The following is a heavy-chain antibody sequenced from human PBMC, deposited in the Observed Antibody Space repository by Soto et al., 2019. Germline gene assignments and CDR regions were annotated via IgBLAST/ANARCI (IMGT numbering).Heavy chain of an antibody. CDR1: GGSISSSSYY. D-gene: IGHD3-10*01. Sequence: SETLSLTCTVSGGSISSSSYYWGWIRQPPGKGLEWIGSIYYSGSTYYNPSLKSRVTISVDTSKNQFSLKLSSVTAADTAVYYCARHAPHYYGSGSYYNVDPYYYYGMYVWGQGTTVTVSS. CDR3: ARHAPHYYGSGSYYNVDPYYYYGMYV. CDR2: IYYSGST. J-gene: IGHJ6*02. V-gene: IGHV4-39*01.